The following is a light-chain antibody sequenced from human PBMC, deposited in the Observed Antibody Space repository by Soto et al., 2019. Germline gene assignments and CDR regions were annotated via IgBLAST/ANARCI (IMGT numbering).Light chain of an antibody. Sequence: EIVLTQFPATLSLFPGETATLSCRASQTVDTYLAWYPQKPGKAPMILISDASNMATGVPTRLSVCGSGSDFTFTISGLEPDDFAVDFCQQRNNWPRFTFGQGTRLEIK. CDR1: QTVDTY. CDR3: QQRNNWPRFT. CDR2: DAS. J-gene: IGKJ5*01. V-gene: IGKV3-11*01.